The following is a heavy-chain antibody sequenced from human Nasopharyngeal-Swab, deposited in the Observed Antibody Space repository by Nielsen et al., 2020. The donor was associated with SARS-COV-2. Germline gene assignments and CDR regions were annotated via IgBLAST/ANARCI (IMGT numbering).Heavy chain of an antibody. V-gene: IGHV4-30-4*08. CDR3: ARGVGRRLDY. CDR2: IYYSGST. D-gene: IGHD1-1*01. Sequence: SETLSLTCTVSGGSISSYYWSWIRQPPGKGLEWIGYIYYSGSTYYNPSLKSRVTISVDTSKNQFSLKLSSVTAADTAVYYCARGVGRRLDYWGQGTLVTVSS. CDR1: GGSISSYY. J-gene: IGHJ4*02.